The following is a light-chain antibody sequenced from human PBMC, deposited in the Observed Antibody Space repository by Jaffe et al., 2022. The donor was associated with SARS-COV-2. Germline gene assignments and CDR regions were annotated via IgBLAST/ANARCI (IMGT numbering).Light chain of an antibody. CDR2: GAS. V-gene: IGKV3-20*01. Sequence: EIVLTQSPGTLSLSPGERATLSCRASHSLSNNYLAWYQQKPGQAPRLLIFGASSRATGIPDRFSGSGSGTDFTLTISRLEPEDFAVYFCQLYGPLPFTFGPGTKVDIK. J-gene: IGKJ3*01. CDR1: HSLSNNY. CDR3: QLYGPLPFT.